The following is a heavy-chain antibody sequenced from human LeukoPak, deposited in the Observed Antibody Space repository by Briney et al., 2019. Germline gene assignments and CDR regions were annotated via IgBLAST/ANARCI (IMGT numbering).Heavy chain of an antibody. J-gene: IGHJ4*02. CDR1: GFTFSTYE. V-gene: IGHV3-48*03. CDR2: ISSSRTT. D-gene: IGHD3-10*01. Sequence: GGSLRLSCAASGFTFSTYEMNWVRQAPGEGLEWVSYISSSRTTSYADSVKGRFTISRDNAKNSLYLQMNSLRAEDTAVYYCARDLEGSGSFYRPSYDYWGQGTLVTVSS. CDR3: ARDLEGSGSFYRPSYDY.